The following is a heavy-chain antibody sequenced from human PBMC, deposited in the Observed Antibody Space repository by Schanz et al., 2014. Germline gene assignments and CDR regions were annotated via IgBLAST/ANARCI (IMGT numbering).Heavy chain of an antibody. V-gene: IGHV3-23*01. D-gene: IGHD3-10*01. Sequence: DVQLLESGGGLVQPGGSLRLSCAASGFTFSSHWMHWVRQDPGKGLEWVSAISGSGGSTYYADSVKGRFTISRDNSKNTLYLQLNSLRAEDTAVYYCARPALWFGDNCFDPWGQGTLVTVSS. J-gene: IGHJ5*02. CDR2: ISGSGGST. CDR3: ARPALWFGDNCFDP. CDR1: GFTFSSHW.